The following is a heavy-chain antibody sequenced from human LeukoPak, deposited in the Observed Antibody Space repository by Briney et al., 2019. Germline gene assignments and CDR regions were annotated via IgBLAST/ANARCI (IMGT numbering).Heavy chain of an antibody. CDR2: IYTSGST. CDR1: GGSISSGSYY. V-gene: IGHV4-61*02. J-gene: IGHJ3*02. D-gene: IGHD3-3*01. CDR3: ARLNYDFWSGYFRDDAFDI. Sequence: SQTLSLTCTVSGGSISSGSYYWSWIRQPAGKGLEWIGRIYTSGSTNYNPSLKSRVTISVDTSKNQFSLKLSSVTAADTAVYYCARLNYDFWSGYFRDDAFDIWGQGTMVTVSS.